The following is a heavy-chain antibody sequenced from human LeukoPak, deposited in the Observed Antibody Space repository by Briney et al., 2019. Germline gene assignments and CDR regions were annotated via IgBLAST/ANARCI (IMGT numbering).Heavy chain of an antibody. Sequence: ASVKVSCKASGYTLTGYYMHWVRQAPGQGLEWMGWINPNSGGTNYAQKFQGRVTMTRDTSISTAYMELSRLRSDDTAVYYCARYCSSTSCYAGGLDYWGQGTLVTVSS. CDR3: ARYCSSTSCYAGGLDY. D-gene: IGHD2-2*01. V-gene: IGHV1-2*02. CDR1: GYTLTGYY. J-gene: IGHJ4*02. CDR2: INPNSGGT.